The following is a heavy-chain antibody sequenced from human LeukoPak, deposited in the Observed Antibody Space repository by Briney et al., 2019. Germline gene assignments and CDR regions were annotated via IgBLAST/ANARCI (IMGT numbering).Heavy chain of an antibody. V-gene: IGHV4-61*01. CDR3: AKVSNGWPYFVES. CDR2: IYQNGRT. Sequence: SETLSLTCTVSGGSVSSISYYWTWIRQSPGKGLEWIGHIYQNGRTNHLPSLATRVTMSLDTSKNQFSLKLNSVTAADTAVYSCAKVSNGWPYFVESWGQGVQVTVSS. D-gene: IGHD6-19*01. CDR1: GGSVSSISYY. J-gene: IGHJ4*02.